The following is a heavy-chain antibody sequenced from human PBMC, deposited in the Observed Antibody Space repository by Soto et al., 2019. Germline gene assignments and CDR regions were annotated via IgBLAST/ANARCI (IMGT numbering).Heavy chain of an antibody. CDR3: ARGQSYDGGKEGNAFDI. D-gene: IGHD2-15*01. V-gene: IGHV4-4*02. CDR1: GGSISSSNW. J-gene: IGHJ3*02. Sequence: QVQLQESGPGLVKPSGTLSLTCAVSGGSISSSNWWSWVRQPPGKGLEWIGEIWHSGSTNYNPSRKSLVTVSVDKSKSQFARKLNSVTAADTAVYYCARGQSYDGGKEGNAFDIWGQGTMVTVAS. CDR2: IWHSGST.